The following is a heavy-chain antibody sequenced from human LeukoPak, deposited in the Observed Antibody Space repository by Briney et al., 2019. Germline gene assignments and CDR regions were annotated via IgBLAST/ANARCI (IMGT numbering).Heavy chain of an antibody. J-gene: IGHJ6*02. CDR3: ARDLPGDTAMVRFFGLDYYYYGMDV. CDR2: ISSSSSYI. Sequence: PGGSLRLSCAASGFTFSSYSMNWVRQAPGKGLEWVSSISSSSSYIYYADSVKGRFTISRDNAKNSLYLQMNSLRAEDTAVYYCARDLPGDTAMVRFFGLDYYYYGMDVWGQGTTVTVSS. CDR1: GFTFSSYS. D-gene: IGHD5-18*01. V-gene: IGHV3-21*01.